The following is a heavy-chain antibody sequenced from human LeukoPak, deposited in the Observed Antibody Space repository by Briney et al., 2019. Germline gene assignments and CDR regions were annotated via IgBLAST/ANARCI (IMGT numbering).Heavy chain of an antibody. D-gene: IGHD6-19*01. Sequence: GGSLRLSCAASEFTFSSYAMSWVRQAPGKGLEWVSAISGSGGSTYYADSVKGRFTISRDNSKNTLYLQMNSLRAEDTAVYYCAKDLASGSVAGTGYWGQGTLVTVSS. CDR2: ISGSGGST. CDR1: EFTFSSYA. V-gene: IGHV3-23*01. J-gene: IGHJ4*02. CDR3: AKDLASGSVAGTGY.